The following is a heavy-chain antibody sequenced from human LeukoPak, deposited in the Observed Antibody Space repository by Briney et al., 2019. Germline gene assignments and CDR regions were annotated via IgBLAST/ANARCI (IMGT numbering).Heavy chain of an antibody. J-gene: IGHJ4*02. D-gene: IGHD1-1*01. V-gene: IGHV4-39*07. CDR2: IYYSGST. CDR1: GGSISSSSYY. CDR3: ARGRGSTGRVFDY. Sequence: SETLSLTCTVSGGSISSSSYYWGWIRQPPGKGLEWIGSIYYSGSTNYNPSLKSRVTISVDTSKNQFSLKLSSVTAADTAVYYCARGRGSTGRVFDYWGQGTLVTVSS.